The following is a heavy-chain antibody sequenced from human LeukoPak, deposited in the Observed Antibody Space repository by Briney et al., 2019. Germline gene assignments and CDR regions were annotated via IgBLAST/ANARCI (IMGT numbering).Heavy chain of an antibody. Sequence: ASVKVSCKASGYTFTGYYIHWVRQAPGQGLEWMGWINPNSGGTNYAQKFQGRVTMTRDTSISTAYMELSRLRSDDTAVYYCAREAGIPTRFDPWGQGTLVTVSS. V-gene: IGHV1-2*02. CDR1: GYTFTGYY. J-gene: IGHJ5*02. CDR3: AREAGIPTRFDP. CDR2: INPNSGGT. D-gene: IGHD2-21*01.